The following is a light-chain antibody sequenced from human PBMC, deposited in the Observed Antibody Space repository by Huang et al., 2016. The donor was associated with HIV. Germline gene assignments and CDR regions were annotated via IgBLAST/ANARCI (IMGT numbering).Light chain of an antibody. V-gene: IGKV3-20*01. CDR1: QSVSNYY. J-gene: IGKJ1*01. CDR2: AAS. Sequence: EIVLTQSSRSLSLSPGERVTLYCRASQSVSNYYLAWYQQKPGQAPRLLIQAASTRASGSPGRFSGSGSGTAVTLTITRREPEDSAVYFCHQYGTPPWTFGQGTRVEIK. CDR3: HQYGTPPWT.